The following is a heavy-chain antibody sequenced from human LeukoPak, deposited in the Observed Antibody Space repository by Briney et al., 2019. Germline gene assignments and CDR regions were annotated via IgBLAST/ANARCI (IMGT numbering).Heavy chain of an antibody. CDR1: GGSISSYY. J-gene: IGHJ4*02. CDR3: ARGGRGYPSPLDY. CDR2: IYYSGST. V-gene: IGHV4-59*01. Sequence: SETLSLTCTVSGGSISSYYWSWTRQPPGKGLEWIGYIYYSGSTNYNPSLKSRVTISVDTSKNQFSLKLSSVTAADTAVYYCARGGRGYPSPLDYWGQGTLVTVSS. D-gene: IGHD3-16*02.